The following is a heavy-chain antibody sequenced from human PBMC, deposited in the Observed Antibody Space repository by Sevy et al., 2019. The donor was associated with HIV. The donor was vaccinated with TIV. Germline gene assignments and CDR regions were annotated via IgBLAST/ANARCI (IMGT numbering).Heavy chain of an antibody. CDR1: GYTFTSYD. D-gene: IGHD3-16*02. CDR3: ARKAKVISGFRWFDP. CDR2: MNPNRGNT. V-gene: IGHV1-8*01. Sequence: ASVKVSCKASGYTFTSYDINWVRQATGQGLEWMGWMNPNRGNTGYAQKFQGRVTMTRNTSISTAYMELSSLRSEDTAVYYCARKAKVISGFRWFDPWGQGTMVTVSS. J-gene: IGHJ5*02.